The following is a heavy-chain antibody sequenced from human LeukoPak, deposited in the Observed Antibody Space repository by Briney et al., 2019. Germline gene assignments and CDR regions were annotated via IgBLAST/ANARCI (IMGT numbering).Heavy chain of an antibody. V-gene: IGHV3-20*04. J-gene: IGHJ6*03. CDR3: ARVNPGYYYMDV. Sequence: RFGGSLRLSCAASGFTFDDYGMSWVRQAPGKGLEWVSGINWNGGSTGYADSVKGRFTISRDNAKNSLYLQMNSLRAEDTALYYCARVNPGYYYMDVWGKGTTVTVSS. CDR2: INWNGGST. CDR1: GFTFDDYG. D-gene: IGHD1-14*01.